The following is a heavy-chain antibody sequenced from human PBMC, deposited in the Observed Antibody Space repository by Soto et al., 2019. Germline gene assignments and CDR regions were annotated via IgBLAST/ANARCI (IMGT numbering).Heavy chain of an antibody. CDR2: ISGSGGST. V-gene: IGHV3-23*01. CDR3: AKAASRRYCSGGSCYDTRKYYFDY. CDR1: GFTFSSYA. Sequence: GGSLRLSCAASGFTFSSYAMSWVRQAPGKGLEWVSAISGSGGSTYYADSVKGRFTISRDNSKNTLYLQMNSLRAEDTAVYYCAKAASRRYCSGGSCYDTRKYYFDYWGQGTLVTVSS. J-gene: IGHJ4*02. D-gene: IGHD2-15*01.